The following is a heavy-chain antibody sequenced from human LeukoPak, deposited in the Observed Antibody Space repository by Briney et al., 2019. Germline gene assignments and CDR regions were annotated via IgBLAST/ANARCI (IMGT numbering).Heavy chain of an antibody. CDR1: GGTFSRYA. CDR3: ARGARIVGATGYFDY. D-gene: IGHD1-26*01. CDR2: IIPILGIA. V-gene: IGHV1-69*04. Sequence: SVKVSCKASGGTFSRYAISWVRQAPGQGLEWMGRIIPILGIANYAQKFQGRVTITADKSTSTAYMELSSLRSEDTAVYYCARGARIVGATGYFDYWGQGTLVTVSS. J-gene: IGHJ4*02.